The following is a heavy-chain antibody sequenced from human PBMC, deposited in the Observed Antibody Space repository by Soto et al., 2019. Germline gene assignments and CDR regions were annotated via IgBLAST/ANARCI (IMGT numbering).Heavy chain of an antibody. D-gene: IGHD2-15*01. J-gene: IGHJ5*02. CDR3: ARDVELGGNDGS. CDR2: IIPIFGTA. CDR1: GGTFSSYA. V-gene: IGHV1-69*13. Sequence: SVKVSCKASGGTFSSYAISWVRQAPGQGLEWMGGIIPIFGTANYAQKFQGRVTITADESTSTAYMELSSLRSEDTAVYYCARDVELGGNDGSWGQGTLVTVSS.